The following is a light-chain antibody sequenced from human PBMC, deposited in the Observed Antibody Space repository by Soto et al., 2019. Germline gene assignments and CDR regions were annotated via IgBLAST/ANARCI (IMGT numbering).Light chain of an antibody. V-gene: IGLV1-40*01. CDR3: QSYDSNLSGWV. CDR1: ISNLGAGSD. J-gene: IGLJ3*02. Sequence: QAVVTQPPSVSGAPGQRVSISCTWAISNLGAGSDVHWYQRLPGTAPRRFIFGTNNRPSGVPGRFSGSKSGTSASLVISGLQAEDEADYYCQSYDSNLSGWVFGGGTKLTVL. CDR2: GTN.